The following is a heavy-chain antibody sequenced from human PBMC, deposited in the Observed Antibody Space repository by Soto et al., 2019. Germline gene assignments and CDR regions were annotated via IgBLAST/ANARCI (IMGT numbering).Heavy chain of an antibody. Sequence: SETLSLTCTVSGGSISSYYWSWIRQPPGKGLEWIGYIYYSGSTNYNPSLKSRVTISVDTSKNQFSLKLSSVTAADTAVYYCAIHVLMWAAGYYIDYSGQATLVTVSS. D-gene: IGHD2-15*01. J-gene: IGHJ4*02. V-gene: IGHV4-59*08. CDR3: AIHVLMWAAGYYIDY. CDR2: IYYSGST. CDR1: GGSISSYY.